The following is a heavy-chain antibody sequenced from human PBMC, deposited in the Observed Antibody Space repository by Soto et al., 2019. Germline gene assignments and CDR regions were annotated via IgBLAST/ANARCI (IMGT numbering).Heavy chain of an antibody. J-gene: IGHJ6*02. CDR1: GGSISSYY. Sequence: PSETLSLTCTVSGGSISSYYWSWIRQPPGKGLEWIGYIYYSGSTNYNPSLKSRVTISVDTSKNQFSLKLSSVTAADTAVYYCARDDSSSDYYGMDVWGQGTTVTVSS. CDR3: ARDDSSSDYYGMDV. CDR2: IYYSGST. D-gene: IGHD6-6*01. V-gene: IGHV4-59*01.